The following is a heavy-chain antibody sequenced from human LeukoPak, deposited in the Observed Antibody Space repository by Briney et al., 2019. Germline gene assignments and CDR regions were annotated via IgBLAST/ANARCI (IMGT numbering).Heavy chain of an antibody. D-gene: IGHD3-10*01. Sequence: SETLSLTCTVSGGSVSSGSYYWSWIRQPPGKGLEWIGYIYYSGSTNYNPSLKSRVIISVDTSKNQFSLKLSSVTAADTAVYYCARDNGSGSYLDYWGQGTLVTVSS. CDR1: GGSVSSGSYY. V-gene: IGHV4-61*01. CDR2: IYYSGST. CDR3: ARDNGSGSYLDY. J-gene: IGHJ4*02.